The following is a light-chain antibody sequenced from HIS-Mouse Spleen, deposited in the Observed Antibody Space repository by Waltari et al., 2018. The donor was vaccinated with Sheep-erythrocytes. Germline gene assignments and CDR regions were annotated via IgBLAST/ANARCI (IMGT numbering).Light chain of an antibody. CDR1: NIGSKS. Sequence: SYVLTQPPSVSVAPGKTARITWWGNNIGSKSVHWYQQKPGQAPVLVVYADSDRPSGIPERFSGSNSGNTATLTISRVEAGDEADYYCQVWDSSSDHVVFGGGTKLTVL. CDR3: QVWDSSSDHVV. J-gene: IGLJ2*01. V-gene: IGLV3-21*03. CDR2: ADS.